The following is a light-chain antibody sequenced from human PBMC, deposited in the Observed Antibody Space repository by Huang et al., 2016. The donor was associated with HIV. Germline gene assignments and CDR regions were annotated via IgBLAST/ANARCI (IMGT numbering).Light chain of an antibody. CDR1: QSVSTN. V-gene: IGKV3-15*01. CDR3: QQYDHWPVT. J-gene: IGKJ1*01. Sequence: EIRMTQSPATLSVSPGERATISCRASQSVSTNLAWYLQTPGQAPRLLIYSASTRATDVPVRISGSGSGTEFTLTISNLQSEDFAVYFCQQYDHWPVTFGQGTKVEI. CDR2: SAS.